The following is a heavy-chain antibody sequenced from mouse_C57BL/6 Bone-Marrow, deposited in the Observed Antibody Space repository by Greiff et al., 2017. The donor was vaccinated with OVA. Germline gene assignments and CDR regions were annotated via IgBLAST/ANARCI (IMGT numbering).Heavy chain of an antibody. CDR3: ALGRDYAMDY. Sequence: EVMLVESGGGLVKPGGSLKLSCAASGFTFSDYGMHWVRQAPEKGLEWVAYISSGSSTIYYADTVKGRFTISRDNAKNTLFLQMTSLRSEDTAMYYCALGRDYAMDYWGQGTSVTVSS. D-gene: IGHD4-1*01. J-gene: IGHJ4*01. CDR2: ISSGSSTI. V-gene: IGHV5-17*01. CDR1: GFTFSDYG.